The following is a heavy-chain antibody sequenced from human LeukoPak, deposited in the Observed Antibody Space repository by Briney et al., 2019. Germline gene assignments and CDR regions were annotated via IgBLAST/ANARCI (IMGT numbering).Heavy chain of an antibody. Sequence: GGSLRLSCAASGFTFSSYWMSWVRQAPGKGLEWVSYISSGGSTIYYADSVKGRFTISRDNAKNSLYLQMNSLRAEDTAVYYCARGRRDSSGYHYYMDVWGKGTTVTVSS. CDR1: GFTFSSYW. D-gene: IGHD3-22*01. CDR2: ISSGGSTI. J-gene: IGHJ6*03. V-gene: IGHV3-48*04. CDR3: ARGRRDSSGYHYYMDV.